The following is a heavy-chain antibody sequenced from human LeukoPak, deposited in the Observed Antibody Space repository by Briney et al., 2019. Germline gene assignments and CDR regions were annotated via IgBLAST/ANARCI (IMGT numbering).Heavy chain of an antibody. CDR2: MSASGGRT. CDR3: AKKDESYYDSSGYYGAFDY. CDR1: GFTFSSYT. D-gene: IGHD3-22*01. J-gene: IGHJ4*02. V-gene: IGHV3-23*01. Sequence: GGSLRLSCAASGFTFSSYTMSWVRQAPGKGLEWVSAMSASGGRTFYVDSVKGRFTISRDNSKNTLYLQMNSLRAEDTAVYYCAKKDESYYDSSGYYGAFDYWGQGTLVTVSS.